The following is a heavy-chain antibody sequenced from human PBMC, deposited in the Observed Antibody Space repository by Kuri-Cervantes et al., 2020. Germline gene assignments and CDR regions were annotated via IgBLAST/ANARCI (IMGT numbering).Heavy chain of an antibody. J-gene: IGHJ6*02. CDR2: IYYSGST. CDR3: ARDLGGYYYGSGSYYSLSYGMDV. CDR1: GGSISSSSYY. D-gene: IGHD3-10*01. V-gene: IGHV4-39*07. Sequence: SETLSLTCTVSGGSISSSSYYWGWIRQPPGKGLEWIGSIYYSGSTYYNPSLKSRVTISVDTSKNQFSLKLSSVAAADTAVYYCARDLGGYYYGSGSYYSLSYGMDVWGQGTTVTVSS.